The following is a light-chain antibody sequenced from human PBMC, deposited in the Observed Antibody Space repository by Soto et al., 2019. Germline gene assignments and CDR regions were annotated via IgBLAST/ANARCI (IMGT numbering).Light chain of an antibody. CDR1: QGISSA. Sequence: AIQLTQSPSSLSASVGDRDTITCRASQGISSALAWYQQKPGIAPKLLIYDASTLESGVPSRFSGSGSRTHSTLTISSLQPGDFATYYCQQFNNYPRTFGQGTKVDIK. J-gene: IGKJ1*01. CDR2: DAS. V-gene: IGKV1D-13*01. CDR3: QQFNNYPRT.